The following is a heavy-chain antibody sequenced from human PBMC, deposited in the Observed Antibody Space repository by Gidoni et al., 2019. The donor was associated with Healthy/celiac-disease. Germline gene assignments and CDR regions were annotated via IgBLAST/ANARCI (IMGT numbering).Heavy chain of an antibody. J-gene: IGHJ4*02. CDR2: IYTSGST. Sequence: VQLQESGPGLVKPSQTLSLTRTASGGFLSSGHSYWSWIRQHAGKGLEWIGSIYTSGSTNYNPSLKSRVTISVYTSKIQFSLMLSSVTAADTAVYYCARGQHQLVDYWGQGTLVTVSS. CDR3: ARGQHQLVDY. CDR1: GGFLSSGHSY. V-gene: IGHV4-61*02. D-gene: IGHD6-13*01.